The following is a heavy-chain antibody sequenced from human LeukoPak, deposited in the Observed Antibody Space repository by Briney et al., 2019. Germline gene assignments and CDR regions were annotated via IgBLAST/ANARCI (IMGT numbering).Heavy chain of an antibody. CDR2: ISGSGGST. J-gene: IGHJ4*02. CDR1: GFTFSCYA. Sequence: GGSLRLSCAASGFTFSCYAMSWVRQAPGKGLEWVSAISGSGGSTYYADSVKGRFTISRDNSKNTLYLQMNSLRAEDTSVYYCAKRNGVAGPFDYWGQGTLVTVSS. CDR3: AKRNGVAGPFDY. V-gene: IGHV3-23*01. D-gene: IGHD6-19*01.